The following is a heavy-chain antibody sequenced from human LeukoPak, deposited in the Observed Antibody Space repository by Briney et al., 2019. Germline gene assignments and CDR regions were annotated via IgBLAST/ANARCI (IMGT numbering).Heavy chain of an antibody. Sequence: GGSLRLSCAASGFTFSSYSMNWVRQAPGKGLEWLSYISSSSSTIYCADSVKGRFTISRDNAKNSLYLQMNSLRAEDTAVYYCARDSDGSSWYLFDYWGQGTLVTVSS. V-gene: IGHV3-48*04. D-gene: IGHD6-13*01. CDR1: GFTFSSYS. CDR3: ARDSDGSSWYLFDY. J-gene: IGHJ4*02. CDR2: ISSSSSTI.